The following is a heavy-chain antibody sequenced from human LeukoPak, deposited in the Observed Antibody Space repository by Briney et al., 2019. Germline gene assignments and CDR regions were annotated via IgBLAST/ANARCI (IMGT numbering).Heavy chain of an antibody. V-gene: IGHV3-11*01. Sequence: PGGSLRLSCAASGFTFSYYDLSWVRQAPGKGLEWVSYISSSGSTIYYADSVKGRFTISRDNAKNSLYLQMNSLRAEDTAVYYCAKGYRGHFDYWGQGTLVTVSS. D-gene: IGHD5-18*01. CDR1: GFTFSYYD. J-gene: IGHJ4*02. CDR2: ISSSGSTI. CDR3: AKGYRGHFDY.